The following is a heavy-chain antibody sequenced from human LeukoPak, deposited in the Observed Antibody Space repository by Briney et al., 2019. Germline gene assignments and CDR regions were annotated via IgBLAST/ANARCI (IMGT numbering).Heavy chain of an antibody. CDR2: IRYDGSNK. J-gene: IGHJ4*02. Sequence: GGSLRLSCAASGFTFSSYGMHWVRQAPGKGLEWVAFIRYDGSNKYYADSVKGRFTISRDNSKNTLYLQMNSLRAEGTAVYYCAKDQWELTYFDYWGQGTLVTVSS. CDR3: AKDQWELTYFDY. V-gene: IGHV3-30*02. CDR1: GFTFSSYG. D-gene: IGHD1-26*01.